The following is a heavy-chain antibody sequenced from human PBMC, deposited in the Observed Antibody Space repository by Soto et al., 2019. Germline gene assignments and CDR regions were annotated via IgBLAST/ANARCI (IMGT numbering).Heavy chain of an antibody. D-gene: IGHD1-1*01. CDR2: ISAHNGNT. J-gene: IGHJ4*02. V-gene: IGHV1-18*01. CDR1: GYGFTTYG. Sequence: QVHLVQSGAEVKKPGASVKVSCKGSGYGFTTYGITWVRQAPGQGLEWMAWISAHNGNTNYAQKLQGRVTVTRNTSTRTPYMELTSLRSADTAVYYCARGRYGDYWGQGALVTVSS. CDR3: ARGRYGDY.